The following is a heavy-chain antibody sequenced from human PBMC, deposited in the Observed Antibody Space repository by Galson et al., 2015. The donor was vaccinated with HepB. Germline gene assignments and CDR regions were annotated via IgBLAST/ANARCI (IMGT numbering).Heavy chain of an antibody. CDR1: GYSFTSYG. CDR2: ISGYNGNT. J-gene: IGHJ5*02. CDR3: ARSDSGYDYGAFDA. V-gene: IGHV1-18*04. Sequence: SVKVSCKASGYSFTSYGISWVRQAPGQGLEWMGWISGYNGNTIYAHKLQGRVTMTTDTSTSTAYMELRSLRSDDTALYYCARSDSGYDYGAFDAWGQGTLVTVSS. D-gene: IGHD5-12*01.